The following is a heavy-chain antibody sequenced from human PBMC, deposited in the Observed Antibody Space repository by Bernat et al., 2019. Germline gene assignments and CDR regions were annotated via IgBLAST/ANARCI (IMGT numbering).Heavy chain of an antibody. D-gene: IGHD1-26*01. CDR3: AREDGGVGATEYSFFDY. J-gene: IGHJ4*02. Sequence: QVQLVESGGGVVQPGRSLRLSCAASGFTFSSYAMHWVRQAPGKGLGWVAVISYDGSNKYYADSVKGRFTISRDNSKNTLYLQMNSLRAEDTAVYYCAREDGGVGATEYSFFDYWGQGTLVTVSS. V-gene: IGHV3-30-3*01. CDR1: GFTFSSYA. CDR2: ISYDGSNK.